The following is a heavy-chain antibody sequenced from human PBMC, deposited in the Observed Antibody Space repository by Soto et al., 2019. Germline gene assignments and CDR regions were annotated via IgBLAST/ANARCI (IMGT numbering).Heavy chain of an antibody. CDR3: VTTRDGTTFFPH. CDR2: MFPWTSYT. V-gene: IGHV5-51*01. D-gene: IGHD1-7*01. Sequence: GESLKISCQGSGYTFNSFWIGWVRQMPGEGLEWMGLMFPWTSYTRYSPSFQGHVNISVARSTGTGYLQWNSLKASDTAMYYCVTTRDGTTFFPHWGQGTPVTVSS. CDR1: GYTFNSFW. J-gene: IGHJ4*02.